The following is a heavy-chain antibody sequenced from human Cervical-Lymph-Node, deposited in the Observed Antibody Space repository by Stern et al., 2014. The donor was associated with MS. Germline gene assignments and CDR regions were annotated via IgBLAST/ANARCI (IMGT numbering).Heavy chain of an antibody. CDR3: ARASVDYSNYNYWYLDL. V-gene: IGHV4-31*03. D-gene: IGHD4-11*01. CDR2: IHYIGST. CDR1: GGSISSAGYY. J-gene: IGHJ2*01. Sequence: QVQLQESGPGLVKPSQTLSLTCTVSGGSISSAGYYWYWIRQHPGKGLEWIGYIHYIGSTFYNPSLKSRVTISVDTSKNQFSLKLSSVTAADTAVYYCARASVDYSNYNYWYLDLWGRGTLVTVSS.